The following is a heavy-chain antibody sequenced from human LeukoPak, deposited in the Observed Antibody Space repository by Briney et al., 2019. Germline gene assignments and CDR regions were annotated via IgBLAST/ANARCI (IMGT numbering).Heavy chain of an antibody. Sequence: GGSLRLSCEASGFSFSSYNMDWVRQTPGKGLEWISSITTSSTCTFYADSVKDRFTISRDNARNSLYLQMNSLRVEDTAVYYCARDPYSGTYGNTYYYYMDVWGKGTTVTISS. D-gene: IGHD1-26*01. CDR1: GFSFSSYN. V-gene: IGHV3-21*01. CDR3: ARDPYSGTYGNTYYYYMDV. J-gene: IGHJ6*03. CDR2: ITTSSTCT.